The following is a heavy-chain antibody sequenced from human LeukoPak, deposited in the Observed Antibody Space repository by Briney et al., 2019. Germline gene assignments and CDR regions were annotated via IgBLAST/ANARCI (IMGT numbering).Heavy chain of an antibody. V-gene: IGHV1-18*01. CDR1: GYSFTSNG. Sequence: ASVNVSCKASGYSFTSNGISWVRQAPGQGLEGMGWISAYNGNTNYAQKLQGRVTMTTDTSTSTAYMELRSLRSDDTAVYYCARVKWELQYWDYWGQGTLVTVSS. D-gene: IGHD1-26*01. J-gene: IGHJ4*02. CDR3: ARVKWELQYWDY. CDR2: ISAYNGNT.